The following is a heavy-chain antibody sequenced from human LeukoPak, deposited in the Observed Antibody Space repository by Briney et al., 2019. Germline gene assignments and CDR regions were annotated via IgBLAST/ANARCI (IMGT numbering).Heavy chain of an antibody. CDR2: IYYSETT. D-gene: IGHD3-9*01. V-gene: IGHV4-39*01. CDR1: GGSIGTTNYY. Sequence: SETLSLTCTLSGGSIGTTNYYWGWLRQPPGKGLEWIGSIYYSETTYDNPSLESRVTISIETSKNQFSLKLSSVTAADTAVYYCARQRADYFYYYVDVWGKGTTVTVS. CDR3: ARQRADYFYYYVDV. J-gene: IGHJ6*03.